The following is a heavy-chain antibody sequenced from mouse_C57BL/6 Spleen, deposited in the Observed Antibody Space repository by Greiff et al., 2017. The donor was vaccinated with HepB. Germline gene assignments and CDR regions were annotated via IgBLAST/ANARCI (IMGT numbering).Heavy chain of an antibody. D-gene: IGHD2-5*01. Sequence: QVQLQQPGAELVKPGASVKMSCKASGYTFTSYWITWVKQRPGQGLEWIGDIYPGSGSTNYNEKFKSKATLTVDTSSSTAYMQLSSLTSEDSAVYYCARESGYYSNYVRFAYWGQGTLVTVSA. CDR2: IYPGSGST. V-gene: IGHV1-55*01. J-gene: IGHJ3*01. CDR3: ARESGYYSNYVRFAY. CDR1: GYTFTSYW.